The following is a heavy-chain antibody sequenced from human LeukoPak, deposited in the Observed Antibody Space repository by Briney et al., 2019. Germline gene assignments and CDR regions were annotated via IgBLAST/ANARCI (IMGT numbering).Heavy chain of an antibody. J-gene: IGHJ4*02. Sequence: PGGSLRLSCAASGFTFSSYSMNWVRQAPGKGLEWVSSISSSSSYIYYADSVKGRFTISRDNAKNSLYLQMNSLRAEDTAVYYCANGYSYGGGAGSPGPLEYYFDYWGQGTLVTVSS. V-gene: IGHV3-21*01. CDR1: GFTFSSYS. CDR3: ANGYSYGGGAGSPGPLEYYFDY. D-gene: IGHD5-18*01. CDR2: ISSSSSYI.